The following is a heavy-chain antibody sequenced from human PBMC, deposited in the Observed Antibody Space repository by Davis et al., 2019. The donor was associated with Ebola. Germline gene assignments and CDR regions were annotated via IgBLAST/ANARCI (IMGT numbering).Heavy chain of an antibody. D-gene: IGHD6-6*01. CDR2: IYYSGST. CDR1: GGSISSSNYY. CDR3: ARLSMATRQPLFDH. Sequence: PSETLSLTCTVSGGSISSSNYYWGWIRQPPGKGLEWIGSIYYSGSTYYNPPLKSRVTISVDTSKNQISLNLTSVTAADTAVYYCARLSMATRQPLFDHWGQGTLVTVSS. V-gene: IGHV4-39*07. J-gene: IGHJ4*02.